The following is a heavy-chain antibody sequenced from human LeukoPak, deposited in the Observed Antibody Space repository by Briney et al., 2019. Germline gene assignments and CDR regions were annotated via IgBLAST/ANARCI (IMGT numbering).Heavy chain of an antibody. J-gene: IGHJ6*02. D-gene: IGHD3-10*02. V-gene: IGHV3-23*05. CDR1: GFTFSAYA. CDR2: IGSDNKP. CDR3: ARVLHYYVAMVV. Sequence: GGSLRLSCAASGFTFSAYAMTWVRQAPGQGLEWVSSIGSDNKPHYSESVMGRFAISRDNSKIMLFLKLNSLRAEDTALYYCARVLHYYVAMVVWGQGTTVSVSS.